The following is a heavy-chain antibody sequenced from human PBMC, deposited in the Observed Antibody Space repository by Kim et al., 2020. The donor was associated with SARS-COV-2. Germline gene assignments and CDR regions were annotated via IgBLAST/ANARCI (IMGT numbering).Heavy chain of an antibody. J-gene: IGHJ6*02. CDR2: ISSSSSYI. CDR3: ARVIAVAGPQLLVGYYGMDV. CDR1: GFTFSSYS. D-gene: IGHD6-19*01. Sequence: GGSLRLSCAASGFTFSSYSMNWVRQAPGKGLEWVSSISSSSSYIYYADSVKGRFTISRDNAKNSLYLQMNSLRAEDTAVYYCARVIAVAGPQLLVGYYGMDVWGQGTTVTVSS. V-gene: IGHV3-21*01.